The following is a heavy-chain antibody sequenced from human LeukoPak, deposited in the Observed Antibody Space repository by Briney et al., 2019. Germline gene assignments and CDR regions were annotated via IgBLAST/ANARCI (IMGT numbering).Heavy chain of an antibody. J-gene: IGHJ4*02. V-gene: IGHV3-7*05. D-gene: IGHD3-10*01. Sequence: GGSLRLSCAASGFTFSSYWMSWVRQAPGKGLEWVASIKQDGSEKHYVDSMKGRFTVSRDNAKNSLFLQMSSLRAEDTAVYYCARWFGSGSYYGYWGQGTLVTVSS. CDR3: ARWFGSGSYYGY. CDR2: IKQDGSEK. CDR1: GFTFSSYW.